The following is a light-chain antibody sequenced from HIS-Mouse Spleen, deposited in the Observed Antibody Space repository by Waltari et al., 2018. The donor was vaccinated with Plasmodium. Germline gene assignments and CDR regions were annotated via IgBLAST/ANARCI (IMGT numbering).Light chain of an antibody. CDR1: QSVSRN. CDR2: GAA. CDR3: QQYNNWPRGT. Sequence: EIVMTQSPATLSVSPGERATLSCGASQSVSRNLAWYQQKPGQAPRLLIYGAATRSTGIPARFSGSGSVTEFTLTISSRQSEDFAVYYCQQYNNWPRGTFGQGTKVEIK. J-gene: IGKJ1*01. V-gene: IGKV3-15*01.